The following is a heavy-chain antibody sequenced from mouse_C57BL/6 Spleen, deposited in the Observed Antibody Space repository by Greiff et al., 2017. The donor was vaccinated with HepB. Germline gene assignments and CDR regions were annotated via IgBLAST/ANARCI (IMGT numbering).Heavy chain of an antibody. CDR3: AREELGLSFFDY. CDR2: IYPSDSET. CDR1: GYTFTSYW. Sequence: QVKLQQPGAELVRPGSSVKLSCKASGYTFTSYWMDWVKQRPGQGLEWIGNIYPSDSETHYNQKFKDKATLTVDKSSSTAYMQLSSLTSEDSAVYYCAREELGLSFFDYWGQGTTLTVSS. J-gene: IGHJ2*01. D-gene: IGHD4-1*01. V-gene: IGHV1-61*01.